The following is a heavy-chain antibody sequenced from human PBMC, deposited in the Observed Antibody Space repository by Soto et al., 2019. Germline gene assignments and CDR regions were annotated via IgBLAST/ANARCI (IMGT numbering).Heavy chain of an antibody. CDR1: GGTLSSYA. D-gene: IGHD3-22*01. CDR3: ARDSDYYDSSGYYSSYYYYYYGMDV. Sequence: SVKVSCKASGGTLSSYAISWVRQAPGQGLEWMGGIIPIFGTANYAQKFQGRVTITADESTSTAYMELSSLRSEDTAVYYCARDSDYYDSSGYYSSYYYYYYGMDVWGQGTTVTVSS. CDR2: IIPIFGTA. V-gene: IGHV1-69*13. J-gene: IGHJ6*02.